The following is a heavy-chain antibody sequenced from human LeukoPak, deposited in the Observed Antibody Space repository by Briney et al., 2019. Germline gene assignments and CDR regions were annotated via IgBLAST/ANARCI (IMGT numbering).Heavy chain of an antibody. CDR3: AKDIGVVVTASFDY. Sequence: GRSLRLSCAASGFTFDDYAMHWVRQAPGKGLEWVSGISWNSGSIGYADSVKGRFTISRDNAKNSLYLQMNSLRAEDTALYYCAKDIGVVVTASFDYWGQGTLVTVSS. D-gene: IGHD2-21*02. J-gene: IGHJ4*02. CDR1: GFTFDDYA. V-gene: IGHV3-9*01. CDR2: ISWNSGSI.